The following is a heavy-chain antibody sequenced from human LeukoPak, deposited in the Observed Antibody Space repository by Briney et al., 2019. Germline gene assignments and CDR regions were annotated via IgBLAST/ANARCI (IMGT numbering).Heavy chain of an antibody. CDR2: INHSGST. V-gene: IGHV4-34*01. CDR3: AREKVRDDAFDI. J-gene: IGHJ3*02. CDR1: GGSFSGYY. D-gene: IGHD1-1*01. Sequence: PSETLSLTCAVYGGSFSGYYWSWIRQPPGKGLEWIGEINHSGSTNYNPSLKSRVTISVDTSKNQFSLKLSSVTAADTAVYYCAREKVRDDAFDIWGQGTMVTVSS.